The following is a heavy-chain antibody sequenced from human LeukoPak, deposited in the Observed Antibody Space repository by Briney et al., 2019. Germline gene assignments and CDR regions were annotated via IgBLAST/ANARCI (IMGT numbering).Heavy chain of an antibody. CDR1: GGSITNYY. CDR2: IYNTGSP. J-gene: IGHJ4*02. CDR3: ARQGELAIDY. D-gene: IGHD1-26*01. Sequence: SETLSLTCSVSGGSITNYYWSWIRQSPGKGLEWIGFIYNTGSPNHNPSLQSRVTMSIDTSKNQFSLKLSSVTAADTAVYYCARQGELAIDYWGQGTLVTVS. V-gene: IGHV4-59*08.